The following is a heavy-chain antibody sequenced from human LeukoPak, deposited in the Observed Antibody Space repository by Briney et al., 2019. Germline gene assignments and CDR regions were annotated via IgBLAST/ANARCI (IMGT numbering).Heavy chain of an antibody. Sequence: SETLSLTCTVSGGSISSSSAYCGWIRRPPGKGLEWIGTIYYSGSTYYNPSLKSRVTISVDTSKNQFSLKLSSVTAADTAVYYCARPRPNWVNWFDPWGQGTLVTVSS. CDR3: ARPRPNWVNWFDP. CDR1: GGSISSSSAY. V-gene: IGHV4-39*01. D-gene: IGHD7-27*01. J-gene: IGHJ5*02. CDR2: IYYSGST.